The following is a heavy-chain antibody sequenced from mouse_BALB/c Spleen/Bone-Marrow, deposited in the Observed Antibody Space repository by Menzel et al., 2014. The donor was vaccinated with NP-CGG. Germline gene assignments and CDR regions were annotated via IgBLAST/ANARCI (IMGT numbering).Heavy chain of an antibody. J-gene: IGHJ3*01. D-gene: IGHD2-3*01. CDR1: GFSLTSYG. CDR3: ARNLGDGYSFAY. CDR2: IWSGGNT. V-gene: IGHV2-2*02. Sequence: QVHVKQSGPGLVRPSQSLSITCTVSGFSLTSYGLHWVRQSPGKGLEWLGVIWSGGNTDYNAAFISRLSISKDNSKSXVFFKMNSLQANDTAIYYCARNLGDGYSFAYWGQGTLVTVSA.